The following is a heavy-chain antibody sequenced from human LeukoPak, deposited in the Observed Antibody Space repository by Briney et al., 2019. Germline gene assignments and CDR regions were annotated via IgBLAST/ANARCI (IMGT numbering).Heavy chain of an antibody. CDR3: ARGSIAAMVRGEGFDY. J-gene: IGHJ4*02. CDR1: GYSFTSYD. D-gene: IGHD3-10*01. Sequence: GASVKVSCKASGYSFTSYDISWVRQATGQGLEWMGWMNPNRGNTGYAQKFQGRVTWTRNTSISTAYMELNSLRSEDSAVYYCARGSIAAMVRGEGFDYWGQGTQVTVSS. V-gene: IGHV1-8*01. CDR2: MNPNRGNT.